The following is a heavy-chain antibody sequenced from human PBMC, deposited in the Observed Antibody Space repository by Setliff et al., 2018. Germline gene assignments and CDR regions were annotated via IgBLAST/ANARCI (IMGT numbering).Heavy chain of an antibody. CDR1: GYSFPTFW. Sequence: PGESLKISCQASGYSFPTFWIGWVRQMPGKGLEWMGVIWPDDSDTTYSPPFRGEVTISADKSVNTAYLQWDSLRASDTAIYYCARVGPLTDDAFDIWGQGTMVTVSS. V-gene: IGHV5-51*01. D-gene: IGHD1-26*01. J-gene: IGHJ3*02. CDR3: ARVGPLTDDAFDI. CDR2: IWPDDSDT.